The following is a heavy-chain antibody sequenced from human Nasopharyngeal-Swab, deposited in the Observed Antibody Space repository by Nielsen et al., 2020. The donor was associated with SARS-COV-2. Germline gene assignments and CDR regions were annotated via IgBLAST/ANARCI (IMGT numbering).Heavy chain of an antibody. V-gene: IGHV3-23*01. CDR3: AKDLNSNFLNYMDV. Sequence: GESLKISCAASGFTFSRFGMGWVRQAPAKGLEWVSAISASGVTTYYADSVKGRFTISRDNSKSTLYLQMNSLRAEDTAAYYCAKDLNSNFLNYMDVWGKGTTVSFSS. D-gene: IGHD4-11*01. CDR1: GFTFSRFG. J-gene: IGHJ6*03. CDR2: ISASGVTT.